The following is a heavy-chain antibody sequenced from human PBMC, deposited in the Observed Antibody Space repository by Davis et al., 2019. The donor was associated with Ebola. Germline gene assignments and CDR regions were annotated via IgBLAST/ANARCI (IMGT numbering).Heavy chain of an antibody. V-gene: IGHV3-21*01. J-gene: IGHJ3*02. CDR1: GFTFSTFA. D-gene: IGHD6-13*01. CDR3: AREEGQQQLDAFDM. Sequence: GESLKISCAASGFTFSTFAMAWVRQAPGKGLEWVSAISGGGSTYYADSVRGRFTISRDNAKNSLYLQMNSLRAEDTAVYYCAREEGQQQLDAFDMWGQGTMVTVSS. CDR2: ISGGGST.